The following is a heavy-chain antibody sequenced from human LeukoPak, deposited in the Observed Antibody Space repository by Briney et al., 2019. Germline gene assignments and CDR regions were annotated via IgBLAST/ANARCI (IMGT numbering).Heavy chain of an antibody. CDR2: INPSDGT. D-gene: IGHD6-6*01. V-gene: IGHV1-46*01. CDR3: ASSVSGSSSDWFDP. CDR1: GYTFTTYS. J-gene: IGHJ5*02. Sequence: ASVKVSCKASGYTFTTYSMHWVRQAPGQGLEWMGIINPSDGTAYAQKFQGRVTRTRDTSTSTVYMKLSSLKSEDTAVYYCASSVSGSSSDWFDPWGQGTLVTVSS.